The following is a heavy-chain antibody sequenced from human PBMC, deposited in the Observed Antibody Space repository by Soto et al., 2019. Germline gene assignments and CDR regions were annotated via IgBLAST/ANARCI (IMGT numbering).Heavy chain of an antibody. CDR3: ARRRNKAGFDY. Sequence: EVQLVESGGGLVQPGGSLRLSCAASGFTFSSYSMNWVRQAPGKGLEWVSYISISSTNIYYADSVKGRFTISRDNAKNSLYLQMNSLRAEDTAVYYCARRRNKAGFDYWGQGTLVTVSS. V-gene: IGHV3-48*01. CDR1: GFTFSSYS. J-gene: IGHJ4*02. CDR2: ISISSTNI.